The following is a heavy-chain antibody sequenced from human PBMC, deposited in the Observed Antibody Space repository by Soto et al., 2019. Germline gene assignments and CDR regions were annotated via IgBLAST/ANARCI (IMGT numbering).Heavy chain of an antibody. CDR3: ARDRAYYYGSGNDY. V-gene: IGHV3-33*01. Sequence: GGSLRLSCAAPGFTFSSYGMHWVRQAPGKGLEWVAVIWYDGSNKYYADSVKGRFTISRDNSKNTLYLQMNSLRAEDTAVYYCARDRAYYYGSGNDYWGQGTLVTVSS. J-gene: IGHJ4*02. CDR2: IWYDGSNK. CDR1: GFTFSSYG. D-gene: IGHD3-10*01.